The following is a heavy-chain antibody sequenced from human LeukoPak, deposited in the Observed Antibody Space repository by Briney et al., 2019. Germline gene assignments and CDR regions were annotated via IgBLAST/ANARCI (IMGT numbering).Heavy chain of an antibody. CDR2: IFYSGNT. V-gene: IGHV4-39*01. D-gene: IGHD5-24*01. J-gene: IGHJ4*02. Sequence: TSETLSLTCTVSGGSINSSSYYWGWIRQPPGKGLEWIGSIFYSGNTYDNPSLKSRVTISVDTSKNQFSLKLNSVTAADTAVYYCARHRSKWLQSSFDYWGQGTLVTVSS. CDR3: ARHRSKWLQSSFDY. CDR1: GGSINSSSYY.